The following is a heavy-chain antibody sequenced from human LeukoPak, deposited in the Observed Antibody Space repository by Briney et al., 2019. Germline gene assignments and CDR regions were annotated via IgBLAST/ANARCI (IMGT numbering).Heavy chain of an antibody. CDR2: IIPILGIA. CDR1: GGTFSSYA. V-gene: IGHV1-69*04. D-gene: IGHD3-3*01. Sequence: SVKVSCKASGGTFSSYAISWVRQAPGQGLEWRGRIIPILGIANYAQKFKGRVTITADKSTSTAYMELSSVRSEDTAVYYCARGSVSIFGVVISWWGAPDVWGEGTTDTVS. CDR3: ARGSVSIFGVVISWWGAPDV. J-gene: IGHJ6*02.